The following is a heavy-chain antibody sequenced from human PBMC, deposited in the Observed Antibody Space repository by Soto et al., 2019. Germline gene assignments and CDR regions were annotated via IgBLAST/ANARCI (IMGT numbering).Heavy chain of an antibody. CDR3: AKNAAAATGLDY. CDR2: ISGSGVDT. V-gene: IGHV3-23*01. CDR1: GFTFSNYA. Sequence: PGGSLRLSCAASGFTFSNYAMSWVRQAPGKGLEWVSAISGSGVDTYYTDSVKGRFTISRDNSKSTLHLQMNSLRAEDTAVYYCAKNAAAATGLDYWGQGTLVTVSS. J-gene: IGHJ4*02. D-gene: IGHD6-13*01.